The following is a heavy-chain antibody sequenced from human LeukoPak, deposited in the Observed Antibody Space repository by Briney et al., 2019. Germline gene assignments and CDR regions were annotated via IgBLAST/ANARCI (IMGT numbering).Heavy chain of an antibody. CDR2: ISGSGGST. J-gene: IGHJ4*02. CDR1: GFTFSSYA. D-gene: IGHD3-22*01. V-gene: IGHV3-23*01. CDR3: AKDGYASIGYYLPFDY. Sequence: GGSLRLSCAASGFTFSSYAMSWVRQAPGKGLEWVSAISGSGGSTYYADSVKGRFTISRDNSKNTLYLQMNSLRAEDTAVYYCAKDGYASIGYYLPFDYWGQGTLVTVSS.